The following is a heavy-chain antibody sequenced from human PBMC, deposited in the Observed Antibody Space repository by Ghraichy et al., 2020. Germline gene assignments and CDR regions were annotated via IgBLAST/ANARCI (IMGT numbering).Heavy chain of an antibody. CDR3: TKDRDNYGWGYFEY. CDR1: GFTFSSYA. D-gene: IGHD3-10*01. V-gene: IGHV3-23*01. CDR2: ISGSGDST. Sequence: GGSLRLSCAASGFTFSSYAMTWVRQAPGKGLEWVSAISGSGDSTYYADSVKGRFTISRDNSKNTLYLQMNSLRAEDTAVYYCTKDRDNYGWGYFEYWGQGTLVTVSS. J-gene: IGHJ4*02.